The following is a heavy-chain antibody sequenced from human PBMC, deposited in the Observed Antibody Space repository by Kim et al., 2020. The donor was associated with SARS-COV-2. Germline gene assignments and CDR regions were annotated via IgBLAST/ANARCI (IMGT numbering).Heavy chain of an antibody. Sequence: ASVKVSCKASGYTFTSYAMNWVRQAPGQGLEWMGWINTNTGNPTYAQGFTGRFVFSLDTSVSTAYLQISSLKAEDTAVYYCARDRRRYSSSSGFYYYYGMDVWGQGTTVTVSS. CDR1: GYTFTSYA. CDR2: INTNTGNP. CDR3: ARDRRRYSSSSGFYYYYGMDV. D-gene: IGHD6-6*01. J-gene: IGHJ6*02. V-gene: IGHV7-4-1*02.